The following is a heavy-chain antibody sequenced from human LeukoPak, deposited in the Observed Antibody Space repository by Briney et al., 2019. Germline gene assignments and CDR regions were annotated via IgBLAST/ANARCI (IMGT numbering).Heavy chain of an antibody. CDR2: ISGSGGST. D-gene: IGHD3-3*01. Sequence: PGGSLRLSCAASGFTFSSYAMSWVRQAPGKGLEWVSAISGSGGSTYYADSVKGRFTISRDNSKNTLYLQMNSLRAEDTAVYYCAKARYDFWSGYCFDYWGQGTLVTVSS. CDR3: AKARYDFWSGYCFDY. J-gene: IGHJ4*02. V-gene: IGHV3-23*01. CDR1: GFTFSSYA.